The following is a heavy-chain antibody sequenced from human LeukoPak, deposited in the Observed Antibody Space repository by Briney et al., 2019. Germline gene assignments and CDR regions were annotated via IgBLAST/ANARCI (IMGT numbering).Heavy chain of an antibody. CDR1: GGSFSGYY. CDR3: ARGPTRYDFWSGYYRD. V-gene: IGHV4-34*01. D-gene: IGHD3-3*01. J-gene: IGHJ4*02. Sequence: SETLSLTCAVYGGSFSGYYWSWIRQPPGKGLEWIGEINHSGSTNYNPSLKSRVTISVDTFKNQFSLKLSSVTAADTAVYYCARGPTRYDFWSGYYRDWGQGTLVTVPS. CDR2: INHSGST.